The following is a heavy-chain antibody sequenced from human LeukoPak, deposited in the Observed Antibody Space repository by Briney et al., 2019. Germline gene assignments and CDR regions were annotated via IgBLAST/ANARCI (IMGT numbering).Heavy chain of an antibody. D-gene: IGHD3-22*01. J-gene: IGHJ4*02. CDR1: GGSLSTHH. CDR2: ISDSGST. CDR3: ARGYDSSAYYPFNY. Sequence: PSETLSLTCVVSGGSLSTHHWSWIRQSPGRGLEWIGYISDSGSTNYNPSLKSRVTISVDTTKSQFSLMLSSVTAADTAVYYCARGYDSSAYYPFNYWGQGTLVTVSS. V-gene: IGHV4-59*11.